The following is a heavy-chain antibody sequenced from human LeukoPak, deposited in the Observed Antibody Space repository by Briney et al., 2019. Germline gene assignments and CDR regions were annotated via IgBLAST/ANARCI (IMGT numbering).Heavy chain of an antibody. J-gene: IGHJ4*02. CDR3: ARARGWALKVATIKTRLYFDY. V-gene: IGHV4-34*01. D-gene: IGHD5-12*01. Sequence: SETLSLTCAVYGGSFSGYYWSWIRQPPGKGLEWIGEINHSGSTIYNPSLKSRVTISVDTSKNQFSLRLSSVTAADTAVYYCARARGWALKVATIKTRLYFDYWGQGTLVTVSS. CDR2: INHSGST. CDR1: GGSFSGYY.